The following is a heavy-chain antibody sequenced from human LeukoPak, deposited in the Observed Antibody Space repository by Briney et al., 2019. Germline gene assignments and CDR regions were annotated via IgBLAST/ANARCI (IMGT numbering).Heavy chain of an antibody. CDR3: AKGLKLVSYFDY. CDR1: GFTFSSYA. Sequence: GGSLRLSCAASGFTFSSYAMSWVRQAPGKGLEWVSAISGSGGSTYYADSVKGRFTISRYNSKNTLYLQMNSLRAEDTAVYYCAKGLKLVSYFDYWGQGTLVTVSS. V-gene: IGHV3-23*01. J-gene: IGHJ4*02. CDR2: ISGSGGST. D-gene: IGHD6-6*01.